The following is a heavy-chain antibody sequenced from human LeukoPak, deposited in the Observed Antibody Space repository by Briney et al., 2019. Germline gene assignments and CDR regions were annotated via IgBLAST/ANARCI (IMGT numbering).Heavy chain of an antibody. CDR2: IYYSGST. CDR1: GGSISSYY. Sequence: SETLSLTCTVSGGSISSYYWSWIRQPPGKGLEWIGYIYYSGSTNYNPSLKSRVTISVDTSKNQFSLKLSSVTAADTAVYYCARIQSKYSSSWYAFDIWGQGTMVTVSS. CDR3: ARIQSKYSSSWYAFDI. J-gene: IGHJ3*02. V-gene: IGHV4-59*08. D-gene: IGHD6-13*01.